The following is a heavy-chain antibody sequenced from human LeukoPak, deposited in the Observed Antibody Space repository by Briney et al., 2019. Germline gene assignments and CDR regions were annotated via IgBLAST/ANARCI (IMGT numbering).Heavy chain of an antibody. D-gene: IGHD3-10*01. CDR2: ISSSSSYI. CDR1: GFTFSSYS. V-gene: IGHV3-21*01. CDR3: ARGSLLGFGELSELFDP. J-gene: IGHJ5*02. Sequence: GSLRLSCAASGFTFSSYSMNWVRQAPGKGLEWVSSISSSSSYIYYAGSVKGRFTMSRDNAKNSLYLHMNSLRAEDTAVYYCARGSLLGFGELSELFDPWGQGALVTVSS.